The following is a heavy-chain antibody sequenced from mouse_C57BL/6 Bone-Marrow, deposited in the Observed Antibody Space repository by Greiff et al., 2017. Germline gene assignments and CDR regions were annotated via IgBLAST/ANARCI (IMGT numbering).Heavy chain of an antibody. CDR3: AREIYYYGSSVFYFDY. CDR1: GYSITSGYY. CDR2: RSYDGSN. V-gene: IGHV3-6*01. Sequence: EVKLMESGPGLVKPSQSLSLTCSVTGYSITSGYYWNWIRQFPGNKLEWMGYRSYDGSNNYNPSLKNRILITRDTSKNPFFLKLNSFTTEDTATYYCAREIYYYGSSVFYFDYWGQGTTLTVSS. D-gene: IGHD1-1*01. J-gene: IGHJ2*01.